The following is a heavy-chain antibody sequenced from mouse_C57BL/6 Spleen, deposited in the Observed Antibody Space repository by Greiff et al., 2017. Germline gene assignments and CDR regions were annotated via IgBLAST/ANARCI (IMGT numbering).Heavy chain of an antibody. CDR1: GFTFSSYG. D-gene: IGHD1-1*01. CDR3: ARYYGSSPWYFDV. CDR2: ISSGGSYT. V-gene: IGHV5-6*01. J-gene: IGHJ1*03. Sequence: EVKLMESGGALVKPGGSLKLSCAASGFTFSSYGMSWVRQTPDKRLEWVATISSGGSYTYYPDSVKGRFTISRDNAKNTLYLQMSSLKSEDTAMYYCARYYGSSPWYFDVWGTGTTVTVSS.